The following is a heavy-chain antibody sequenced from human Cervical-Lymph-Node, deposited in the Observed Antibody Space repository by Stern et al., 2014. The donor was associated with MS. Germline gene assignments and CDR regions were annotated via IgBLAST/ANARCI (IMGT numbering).Heavy chain of an antibody. CDR3: AENMDV. Sequence: QVQLVQSGAEVKKPGASVQVSCKPSGFTFSNYYVNWLRQDPGQRPEWMGRISPKNGDTNYAPKFQGRVTMTRDTSVGLVSLEVARLRLDDTAIYYCAENMDVWGQGTTVTVSS. J-gene: IGHJ6*02. V-gene: IGHV1-2*02. CDR1: GFTFSNYY. CDR2: ISPKNGDT.